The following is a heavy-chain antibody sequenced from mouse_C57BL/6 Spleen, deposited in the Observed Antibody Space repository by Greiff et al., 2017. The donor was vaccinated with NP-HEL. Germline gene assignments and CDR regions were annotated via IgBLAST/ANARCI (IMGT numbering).Heavy chain of an antibody. CDR2: IWSGGST. CDR1: GFSLTSYG. Sequence: VQLQSGPGLVQPSQSLSITCTVSGFSLTSYGVHWVRQSPGKGLEWLGVIWSGGSTDYNAAFISRLSISKDNSKSQVFFKMNSLQADDTAIYYCATAGTSYYAMDYWGQGTSVTVSS. V-gene: IGHV2-2*01. CDR3: ATAGTSYYAMDY. D-gene: IGHD4-1*01. J-gene: IGHJ4*01.